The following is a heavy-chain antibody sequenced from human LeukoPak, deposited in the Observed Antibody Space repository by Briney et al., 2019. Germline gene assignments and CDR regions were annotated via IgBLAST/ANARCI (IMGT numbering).Heavy chain of an antibody. CDR3: SGGYYYYYGMDA. CDR1: GGSISSYY. J-gene: IGHJ6*02. CDR2: IYYSGST. D-gene: IGHD3-10*01. V-gene: IGHV4-59*08. Sequence: SETLSLTCTVSGGSISSYYWSWIRQPPGKGLEWIGYIYYSGSTNYNPSLKSRVTISVDTSKNQFSLKLSSVTAADTAVYYCSGGYYYYYGMDAWGQGTTVTVSS.